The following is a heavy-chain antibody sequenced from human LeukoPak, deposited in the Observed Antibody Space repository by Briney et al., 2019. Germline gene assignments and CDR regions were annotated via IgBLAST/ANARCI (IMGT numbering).Heavy chain of an antibody. V-gene: IGHV3-21*01. CDR1: GFTFSSYS. J-gene: IGHJ4*02. CDR2: ISSSSSYI. Sequence: GGSLRLSCVASGFTFSSYSMNWVRQAAGKGLEWVASISSSSSYIYYADSVKGRFTISRDNAKNSLYLQMNSLRAEDTAVYYCARWGDSSGFDYWGQGTLVTVSS. CDR3: ARWGDSSGFDY. D-gene: IGHD6-19*01.